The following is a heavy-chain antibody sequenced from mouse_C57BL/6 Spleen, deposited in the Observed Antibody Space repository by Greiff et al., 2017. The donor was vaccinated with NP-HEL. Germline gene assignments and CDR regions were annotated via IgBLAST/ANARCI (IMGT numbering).Heavy chain of an antibody. CDR2: ISSGGSYT. CDR3: ARPFYYSNYGGYFDV. D-gene: IGHD2-5*01. J-gene: IGHJ1*03. Sequence: EVLLVESGGDLVKPGGSLKLSCAASGFTFSSYCMSWVRQTPDKRLEWVATISSGGSYTYYQDSVKGRLTISRDNAKNTLYLQMSRLKSEDTAMYYCARPFYYSNYGGYFDVWGTGTTVTVSS. CDR1: GFTFSSYC. V-gene: IGHV5-6*01.